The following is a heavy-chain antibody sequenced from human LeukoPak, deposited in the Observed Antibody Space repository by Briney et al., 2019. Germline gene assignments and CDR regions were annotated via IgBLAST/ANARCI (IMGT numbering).Heavy chain of an antibody. D-gene: IGHD3-16*01. CDR1: GYTFTGYY. J-gene: IGHJ4*02. V-gene: IGHV1-46*01. Sequence: ASVEVSCKASGYTFTGYYMHWVRQAPGQGPEWMGIINPSGGSTNYAQKFQGRVTMTSDTSTSTVYMELSSLRSEDTAVYYCARGGGGLTDYWGQGTLVTVSS. CDR3: ARGGGGLTDY. CDR2: INPSGGST.